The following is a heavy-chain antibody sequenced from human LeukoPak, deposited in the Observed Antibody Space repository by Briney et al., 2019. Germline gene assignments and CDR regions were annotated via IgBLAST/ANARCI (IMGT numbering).Heavy chain of an antibody. CDR3: ARADCSSSTCYLRRSWFDP. D-gene: IGHD2-2*01. CDR2: ISTSSRYI. CDR1: GFTLSNYD. J-gene: IGHJ5*02. V-gene: IGHV3-21*01. Sequence: GGSLRLSCAASGFTLSNYDMNWVRQAPGKGLEWVSSISTSSRYIYYKDSVRGRFTISRDDAKNSLYLEMNSLKAEDTAVYYCARADCSSSTCYLRRSWFDPWGQGTLATVSS.